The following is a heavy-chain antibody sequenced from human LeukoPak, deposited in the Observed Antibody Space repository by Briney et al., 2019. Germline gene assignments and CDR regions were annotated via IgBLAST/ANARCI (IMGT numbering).Heavy chain of an antibody. D-gene: IGHD3-16*01. CDR1: GSTFSSYS. V-gene: IGHV3-48*01. J-gene: IGHJ4*02. CDR2: ISSSSGTI. CDR3: ARRGWGGSGFDY. Sequence: PGGSLRLSCAASGSTFSSYSMNWVRQTPGKGLEWLSYISSSSGTIYSADSVKGRFTISRDNAKNSLYLQMNSLRAEDTAVYYYARRGWGGSGFDYWGQGTLVTVSS.